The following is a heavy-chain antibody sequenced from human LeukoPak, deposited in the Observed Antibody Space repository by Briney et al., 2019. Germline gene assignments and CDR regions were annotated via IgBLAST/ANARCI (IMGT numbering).Heavy chain of an antibody. CDR1: GFSFSDYY. CDR3: ASVLWFGGIFFDY. CDR2: MSNSGITI. V-gene: IGHV3-11*01. D-gene: IGHD3-10*01. Sequence: GGSLRLSCAASGFSFSDYYMTWIRQAPGKGLEWVSYMSNSGITIYYADSVKGRFTMSRDNAKNSLYLQMNSLRAEDTAVYYCASVLWFGGIFFDYWGQGTLVTVSS. J-gene: IGHJ4*02.